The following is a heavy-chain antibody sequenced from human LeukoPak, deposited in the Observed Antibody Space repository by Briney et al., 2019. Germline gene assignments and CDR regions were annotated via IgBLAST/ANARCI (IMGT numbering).Heavy chain of an antibody. J-gene: IGHJ6*03. CDR1: GGSISSYY. Sequence: SETLSLTCTVSGGSISSYYWSWIRQPAGKGLEWIGRIYTSGSTNYNPSLKSRVTISVDTSKNQFSLKLISVTAADTAVYYCARDFGPRNYDILTGYYFPYYYMDVWGKGTTVTVSS. CDR3: ARDFGPRNYDILTGYYFPYYYMDV. D-gene: IGHD3-9*01. V-gene: IGHV4-4*07. CDR2: IYTSGST.